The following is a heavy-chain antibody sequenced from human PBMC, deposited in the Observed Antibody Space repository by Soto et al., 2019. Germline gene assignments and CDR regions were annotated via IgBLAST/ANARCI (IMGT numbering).Heavy chain of an antibody. Sequence: GGSLRLSCAASGFTFSSYSMNWVRQAPGKGLEWVSYISSSSSTIYYADSVKGRFTISRDNAKNSLYLQMNSLRDEDTAVYYCARDGAAYYYDSSGSIGGNWFDPWGQGTLVTVSS. CDR3: ARDGAAYYYDSSGSIGGNWFDP. V-gene: IGHV3-48*02. CDR2: ISSSSSTI. D-gene: IGHD3-22*01. J-gene: IGHJ5*02. CDR1: GFTFSSYS.